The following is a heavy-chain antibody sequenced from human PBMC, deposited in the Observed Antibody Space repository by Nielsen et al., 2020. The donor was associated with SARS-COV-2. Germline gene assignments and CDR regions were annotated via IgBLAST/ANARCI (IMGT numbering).Heavy chain of an antibody. CDR3: AKDDYVWGSYRPFDY. CDR2: ISGSGGST. CDR1: GFTFSSYA. V-gene: IGHV3-23*01. D-gene: IGHD3-16*02. J-gene: IGHJ4*02. Sequence: GESLKISCAASGFTFSSYAMSWVRQAPGKGLEWVSAISGSGGSTYYADSVKGRFTISRDNSKNTLYLQMNSLRAEDTAVYYCAKDDYVWGSYRPFDYWGQGTLVTVSS.